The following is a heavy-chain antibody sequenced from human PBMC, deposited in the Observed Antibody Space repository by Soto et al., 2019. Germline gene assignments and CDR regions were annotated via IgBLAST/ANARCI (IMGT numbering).Heavy chain of an antibody. J-gene: IGHJ4*02. CDR2: VYYSGAT. CDR3: VSGWAFDS. D-gene: IGHD3-10*01. V-gene: IGHV4-59*01. CDR1: GGSISDFY. Sequence: SETLSLTCTVSGGSISDFYWSWIRQPPGKGLEWIAYVYYSGATNYNPSLKSRVTMSVDTSKKQFSLRLSSVTAADTAVYYCVSGWAFDSWGQGSLVTVSS.